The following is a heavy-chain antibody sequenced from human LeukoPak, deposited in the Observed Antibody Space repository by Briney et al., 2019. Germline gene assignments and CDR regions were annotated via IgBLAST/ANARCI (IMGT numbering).Heavy chain of an antibody. D-gene: IGHD1-14*01. CDR3: ARLHGIIDY. CDR2: IHYSGST. CDR1: GGSISSDY. J-gene: IGHJ4*02. V-gene: IGHV4-59*12. Sequence: SETLSLTCTVSGGSISSDYWSWIRQPPGKGLEWIGYIHYSGSTYYNPSLKSRVTISVDTSKNQFSLKLSSVAAADTAVYYCARLHGIIDYWGQGTLVTVSS.